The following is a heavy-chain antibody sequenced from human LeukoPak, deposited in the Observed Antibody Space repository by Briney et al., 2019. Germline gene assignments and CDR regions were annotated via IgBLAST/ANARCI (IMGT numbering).Heavy chain of an antibody. J-gene: IGHJ4*02. D-gene: IGHD2-21*01. CDR3: ARTSASRAYFDY. CDR2: INPSGGST. V-gene: IGHV1-46*01. Sequence: ASVKVSCKASGGTFSSYAISWVRQAPGQGLEWMGIINPSGGSTSYAQKFQGRVTMTRDMSTSTVYMELSSLRSEDTAVYYCARTSASRAYFDYWGQGTLVTVSS. CDR1: GGTFSSYA.